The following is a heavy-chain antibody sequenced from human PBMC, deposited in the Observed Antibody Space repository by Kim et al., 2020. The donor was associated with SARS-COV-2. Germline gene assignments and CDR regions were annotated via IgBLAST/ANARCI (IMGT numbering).Heavy chain of an antibody. V-gene: IGHV3-33*01. D-gene: IGHD3-16*02. J-gene: IGHJ4*02. Sequence: GGSLRLSCAASGFTFSSYGMHWVRQAPGKGLEWVAVIWYDGSNKYYADSVKGRFTISRDNSKNTLYLQMNSLRAEDTAVYYCARDPLGYYDYVWGSYPQPFDYWGQGTLVTVSS. CDR1: GFTFSSYG. CDR3: ARDPLGYYDYVWGSYPQPFDY. CDR2: IWYDGSNK.